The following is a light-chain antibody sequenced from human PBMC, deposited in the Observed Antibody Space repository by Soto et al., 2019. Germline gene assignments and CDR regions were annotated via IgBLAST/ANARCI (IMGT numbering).Light chain of an antibody. Sequence: IHMTQSPSTLSRSVGDRVTITCRASQTISSCLAWYQQKPGKAPRLLIYKASSLESGVPSRFSGSGSGTDFTLAISSLQADDFATYYCQQYKSYSLTFGGGTKVDIK. CDR3: QQYKSYSLT. J-gene: IGKJ4*02. CDR1: QTISSC. CDR2: KAS. V-gene: IGKV1-5*03.